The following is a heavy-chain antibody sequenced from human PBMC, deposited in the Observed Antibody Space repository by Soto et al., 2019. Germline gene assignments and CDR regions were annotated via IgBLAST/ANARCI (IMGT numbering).Heavy chain of an antibody. J-gene: IGHJ5*02. D-gene: IGHD3-22*01. CDR2: NSTYNGNT. CDR3: ARGQGSLPQDSYDSSGYYIGWCDL. V-gene: IGHV1-18*01. Sequence: GSVKVSCKTAGDTYTSYCISCFQNITGKVLEWMGWNSTYNGNTNYAQKLQGRVTMTTDTSTSTAYMELRSLRSDDTAVYYCARGQGSLPQDSYDSSGYYIGWCDLWGQGSLVTV. CDR1: GDTYTSYC.